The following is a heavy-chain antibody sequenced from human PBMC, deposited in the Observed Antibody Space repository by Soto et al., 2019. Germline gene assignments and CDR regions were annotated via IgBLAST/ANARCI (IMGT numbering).Heavy chain of an antibody. CDR1: GFTFSSYA. CDR3: AKDENRGNWDGEYFDY. J-gene: IGHJ4*02. CDR2: ISGSGGST. Sequence: GGSLRLSCTASGFTFSSYAMSWVRQAPGKGLEWVSAISGSGGSTYYADSVKGRFTISRDNSKNTLYLQMNSLRAEDTAVYYCAKDENRGNWDGEYFDYWGQGTLVTVSS. D-gene: IGHD1-20*01. V-gene: IGHV3-23*01.